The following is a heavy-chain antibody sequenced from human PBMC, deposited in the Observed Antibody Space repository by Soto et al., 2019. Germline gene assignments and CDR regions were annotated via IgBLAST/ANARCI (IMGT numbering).Heavy chain of an antibody. J-gene: IGHJ4*02. D-gene: IGHD2-21*02. CDR2: IWYDGSNK. Sequence: QVQLVESGGGVVQPGRSLRLSCAASGFTFSSYGMHWVRQAPGKGLEWVAVIWYDGSNKYYADSVKGRFTISRDNSKNTLYLQMNSLRAEDTSVYYCARDRRVGSYCGGDCYSWGFDYWGQGTLVTVSS. CDR3: ARDRRVGSYCGGDCYSWGFDY. CDR1: GFTFSSYG. V-gene: IGHV3-33*01.